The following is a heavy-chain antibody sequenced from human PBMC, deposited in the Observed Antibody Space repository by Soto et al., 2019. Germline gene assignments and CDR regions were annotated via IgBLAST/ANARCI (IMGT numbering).Heavy chain of an antibody. D-gene: IGHD3-10*01. CDR1: GFTFSSYA. V-gene: IGHV3-30-3*01. J-gene: IGHJ3*02. Sequence: SLSLSCAASGFTFSSYAMHWVRQAPGKGLEWVAVISYDGSNKYYADSVKGRFTISRDNSKNTLYLQMNSLRAEDTAVYYCAREILSFRVRGNGAFDICGQGTMVTVSS. CDR3: AREILSFRVRGNGAFDI. CDR2: ISYDGSNK.